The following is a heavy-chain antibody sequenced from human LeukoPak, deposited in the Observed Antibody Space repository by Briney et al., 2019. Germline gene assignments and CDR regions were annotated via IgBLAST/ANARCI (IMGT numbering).Heavy chain of an antibody. V-gene: IGHV4-39*01. CDR3: ATGTGHYYYYYYMDV. CDR2: IYYSGST. CDR1: GGSFSSSSYY. J-gene: IGHJ6*03. Sequence: SETLSLTCTVSGGSFSSSSYYWGWIRQPPGKGLEWIGSIYYSGSTYYNPSLKSRVTISVDTSKNQFSLKLSSVTAADTAIYYCATGTGHYYYYYYMDVWGKGTTVTVSS. D-gene: IGHD1-1*01.